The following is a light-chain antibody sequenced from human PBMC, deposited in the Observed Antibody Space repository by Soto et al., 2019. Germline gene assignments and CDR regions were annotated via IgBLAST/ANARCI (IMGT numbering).Light chain of an antibody. Sequence: IVLTQSPGTLSLSPGERATLSCSASQSVSYNYLAWYKHKPGQAPRLLIYDASSRATAIPDRFSGSGSGTSFTLPISSLEPDDFPVYYCQQYGTSPYAFGQGTKLEI. CDR3: QQYGTSPYA. J-gene: IGKJ2*01. CDR2: DAS. V-gene: IGKV3-20*01. CDR1: QSVSYNY.